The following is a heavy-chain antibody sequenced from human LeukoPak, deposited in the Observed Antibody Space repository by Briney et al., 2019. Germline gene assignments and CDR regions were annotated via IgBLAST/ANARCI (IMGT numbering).Heavy chain of an antibody. Sequence: GGSLRLSCAASGFTFSSYRMNWVRQAPGKGLEWVSSISDSTSYIYHADSVKGRFTISRDNAKNSVYLQMNSLRAEDTATYYCTKGENGMDVWGQGTTVTVSS. V-gene: IGHV3-21*01. CDR3: TKGENGMDV. D-gene: IGHD1-26*01. CDR2: ISDSTSYI. CDR1: GFTFSSYR. J-gene: IGHJ6*02.